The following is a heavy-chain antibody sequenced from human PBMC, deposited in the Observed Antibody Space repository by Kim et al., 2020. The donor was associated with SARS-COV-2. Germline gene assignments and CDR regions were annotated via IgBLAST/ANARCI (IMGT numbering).Heavy chain of an antibody. Sequence: GGSLRLSCAASGFTFSSCAMHWVRQATGKGLEWVAVIANDGSNKNYADSEKGLIIITRDNNNNTLYLKMNILTAEATALYCCTRDPWSRVRRHTYYY. J-gene: IGHJ6*01. CDR2: IANDGSNK. CDR3: TRDPWSRVRRHTYYY. D-gene: IGHD3-10*02. V-gene: IGHV3-30-3*01. CDR1: GFTFSSCA.